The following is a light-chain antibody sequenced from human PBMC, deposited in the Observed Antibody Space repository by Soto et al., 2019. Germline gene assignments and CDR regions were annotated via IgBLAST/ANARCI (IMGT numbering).Light chain of an antibody. J-gene: IGKJ4*01. V-gene: IGKV3-15*01. CDR1: QSFSSN. CDR3: QQFNSWPLT. CDR2: RAS. Sequence: EIVLTQSPATLSVSPGERAALSCRASQSFSSNLAWYQQKPGQAPRLLIYRASTRATGVPARFSGSGSGTKFTLTISSLQSEDIAVYYCQQFNSWPLTFGGGTKVEIK.